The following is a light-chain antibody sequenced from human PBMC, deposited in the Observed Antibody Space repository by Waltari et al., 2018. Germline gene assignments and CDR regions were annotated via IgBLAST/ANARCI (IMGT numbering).Light chain of an antibody. CDR3: QQYYNTRWT. V-gene: IGKV4-1*01. CDR2: WAS. J-gene: IGKJ1*01. CDR1: QSILYSSNNKNY. Sequence: DIVMTQSPDSLAVSLGERATINCKSSQSILYSSNNKNYLAWYQQKPGQPPKLLIYWASTRESGVPDRVSGSGSGTDFTLTISSLQAEDVAVYYCQQYYNTRWTFGHGTKVEIK.